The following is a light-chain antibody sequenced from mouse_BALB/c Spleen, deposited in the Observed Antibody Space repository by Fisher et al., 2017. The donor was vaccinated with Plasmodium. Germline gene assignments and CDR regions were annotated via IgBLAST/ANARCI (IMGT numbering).Light chain of an antibody. CDR2: RAN. CDR3: LQYGEFPPT. V-gene: IGKV14-111*01. J-gene: IGKJ1*01. CDR1: QDINSY. Sequence: DIVITQSPSSMYASLGERVTITCKASQDINSYLTWFQQKPGKSPKTLIYRANRLVDGVPSRLSGSGSGQDYSLTISSLEYEDMGIYYCLQYGEFPPTFGGGTTLEIK.